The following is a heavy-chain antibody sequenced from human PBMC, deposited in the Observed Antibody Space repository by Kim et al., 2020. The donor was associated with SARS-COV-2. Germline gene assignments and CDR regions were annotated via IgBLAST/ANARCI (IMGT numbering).Heavy chain of an antibody. D-gene: IGHD6-13*01. CDR1: SGSVETYY. Sequence: SETLSLTCSVSSGSVETYYGSWIRQSPGKGLEWIGYIYSSGNTEYNPSFKSRVTISVDTSMKQFSLKLSSVTAADTAVYYCARGGYTASWYAGIFDYWGQGTPVTVSS. J-gene: IGHJ4*02. V-gene: IGHV4-59*02. CDR2: IYSSGNT. CDR3: ARGGYTASWYAGIFDY.